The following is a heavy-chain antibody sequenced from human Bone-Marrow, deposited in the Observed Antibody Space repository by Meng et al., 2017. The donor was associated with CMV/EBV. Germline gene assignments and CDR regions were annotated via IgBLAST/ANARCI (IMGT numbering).Heavy chain of an antibody. CDR1: GFTFSSYG. CDR2: IYTGGYTT. J-gene: IGHJ4*02. CDR3: AKHRGSGWYGVFDF. V-gene: IGHV3-23*03. Sequence: GGSLRLSCAASGFTFSSYGMSWVRQAPGKGLEWVSVIYTGGYTTYYADAVQGRFTISRDNSKNTLYLQMNSLRAEDTAVYYCAKHRGSGWYGVFDFWGQGTLVTVSS. D-gene: IGHD6-19*01.